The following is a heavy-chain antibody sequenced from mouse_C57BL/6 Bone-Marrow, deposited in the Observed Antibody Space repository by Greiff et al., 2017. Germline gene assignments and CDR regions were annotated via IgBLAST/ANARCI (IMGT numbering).Heavy chain of an antibody. CDR3: ARCPIYYYGSSYSRDYFDY. V-gene: IGHV1-9*01. CDR1: GYTFTGYW. Sequence: QVQLQQSGAELMKPGASVKLSCKATGYTFTGYWIEWVKQRPGHGLEWIGEILPGSGSTNYNEKFKGKATFTADTSSNTAYMQLSSLTTEDSAIYYCARCPIYYYGSSYSRDYFDYWGQGTTLIVSS. D-gene: IGHD1-1*01. CDR2: ILPGSGST. J-gene: IGHJ2*01.